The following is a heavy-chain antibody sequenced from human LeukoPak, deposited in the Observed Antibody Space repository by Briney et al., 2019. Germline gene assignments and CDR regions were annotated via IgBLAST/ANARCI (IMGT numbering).Heavy chain of an antibody. CDR1: GDINKSYH. D-gene: IGHD3-16*01. Sequence: SEKLSLTCVISGDINKSYHWSWSRQSPGKGLEWIGYISYSGRTKYNACLESRVTISLDTSKNQLSLKLSSVTAADTARYYCARVGRGDHTWGSYSFDHWGQGTLVTVSS. CDR2: ISYSGRT. V-gene: IGHV4-59*01. CDR3: ARVGRGDHTWGSYSFDH. J-gene: IGHJ4*02.